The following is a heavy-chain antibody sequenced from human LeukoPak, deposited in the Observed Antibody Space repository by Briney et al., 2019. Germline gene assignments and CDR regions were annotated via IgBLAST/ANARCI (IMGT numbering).Heavy chain of an antibody. CDR3: ANGYSSSWYDH. CDR2: IYYSGST. Sequence: SETLTLTCTVSGGSVSSSSYYWGWIRQPPGKGLEWIGYIYYSGSTNYNPSLKSRVTISVDTSKNQFSLKLSSVTAADTAVYYCANGYSSSWYDHWGQGTLVTVSS. CDR1: GGSVSSSSYY. J-gene: IGHJ5*02. V-gene: IGHV4-61*01. D-gene: IGHD6-13*01.